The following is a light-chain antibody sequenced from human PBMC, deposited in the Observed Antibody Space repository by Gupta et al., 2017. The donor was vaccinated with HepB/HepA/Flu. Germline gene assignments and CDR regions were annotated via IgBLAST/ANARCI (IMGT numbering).Light chain of an antibody. CDR2: GAS. CDR3: QHYKDWPLT. Sequence: EIVMTQSLATLSVSPGERATLSCRASQSVSSNLAWYQQKPGQAPRLLIYGASTRATGIPARFSGSGSGTEFTLTISSLQSEDFAVYYCQHYKDWPLTFGGGTKVEIK. V-gene: IGKV3-15*01. J-gene: IGKJ4*01. CDR1: QSVSSN.